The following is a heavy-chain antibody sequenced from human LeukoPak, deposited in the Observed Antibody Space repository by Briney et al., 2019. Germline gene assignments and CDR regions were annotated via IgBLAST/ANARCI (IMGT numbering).Heavy chain of an antibody. D-gene: IGHD4-17*01. CDR2: IYPGDSDT. CDR1: GYSFPTYW. V-gene: IGHV5-51*01. J-gene: IGHJ4*02. CDR3: ARLREGDYYLDF. Sequence: GESLKISCKGSGYSFPTYWIGWVRQMPGKGLAWMGIIYPGDSDTRYNPSSQGQVTISADKSISTAYLQWSSLKASDTAMYYCARLREGDYYLDFWGQGTLVSVSS.